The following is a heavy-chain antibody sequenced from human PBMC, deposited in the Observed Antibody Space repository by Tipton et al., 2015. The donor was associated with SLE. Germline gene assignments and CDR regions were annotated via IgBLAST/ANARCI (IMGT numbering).Heavy chain of an antibody. CDR3: ARAGSSSSPFDY. CDR2: IYYSGST. D-gene: IGHD6-6*01. Sequence: TLSLTCAVSGYSISSDYYWSWTRQPPGKGLEWIGYIYYSGSTYYNPSLKSRVTISVDTSKNQFSLKLSSVTAADTAVYYCARAGSSSSPFDYWGQGTLVTVSS. CDR1: GYSISSDYY. V-gene: IGHV4-38-2*01. J-gene: IGHJ4*02.